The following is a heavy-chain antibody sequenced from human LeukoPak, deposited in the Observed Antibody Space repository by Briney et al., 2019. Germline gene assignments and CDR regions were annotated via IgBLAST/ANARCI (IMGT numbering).Heavy chain of an antibody. Sequence: GGSLRLSCAASGFTFSSYGMHWVRQAPGKGLEWVAVIWYDGSNKYYADSVKGRFTISRDNSKNTLYLQMNSLRAEDTAVYYCARDSGGSYYEDYFDYWGQGTLVTVSS. CDR3: ARDSGGSYYEDYFDY. D-gene: IGHD1-26*01. J-gene: IGHJ4*02. CDR2: IWYDGSNK. V-gene: IGHV3-33*01. CDR1: GFTFSSYG.